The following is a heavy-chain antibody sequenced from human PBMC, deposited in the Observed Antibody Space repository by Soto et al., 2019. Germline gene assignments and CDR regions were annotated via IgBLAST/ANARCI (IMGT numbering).Heavy chain of an antibody. CDR3: ARHSSYGDYFGGMDV. J-gene: IGHJ6*02. CDR2: IDPSDSYT. Sequence: GESLKISCQGSGYSSTSYWISWVRQMPGKGLEWMGRIDPSDSYTNYSPSFQGHVTISADKSISTAYLQWSSLKASDTAMYYCARHSSYGDYFGGMDVWGQGTTVTVSS. D-gene: IGHD4-17*01. CDR1: GYSSTSYW. V-gene: IGHV5-10-1*01.